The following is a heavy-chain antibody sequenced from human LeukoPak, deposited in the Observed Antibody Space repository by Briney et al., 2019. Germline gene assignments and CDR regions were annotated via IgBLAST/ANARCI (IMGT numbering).Heavy chain of an antibody. D-gene: IGHD6-13*01. CDR2: INPNSGGT. V-gene: IGHV1-2*02. CDR3: ARGGSNNWYEFDP. CDR1: GYTLTELS. J-gene: IGHJ5*02. Sequence: ASVKVSCKVSGYTLTELSMHWVRQAPGQGLEWMGWINPNSGGTNSPQNFQGRVTMTRDTSISTAYMELSRLRSDDTAVYYCARGGSNNWYEFDPWGQGTLVTVSS.